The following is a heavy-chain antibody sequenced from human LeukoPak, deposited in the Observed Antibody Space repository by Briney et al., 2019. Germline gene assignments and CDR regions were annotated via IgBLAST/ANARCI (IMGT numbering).Heavy chain of an antibody. V-gene: IGHV4-34*01. CDR3: ARGRIRPRTRHDYGDYERYFDL. CDR1: DGSITGYY. Sequence: SETLSLTCTVSDGSITGYYWHWIRQPPGNGLEWKGAINHNGSTNYNPSLKSRVTISVDTSKNQFSLKLSSVTAADTAVYYCARGRIRPRTRHDYGDYERYFDLWGRGTLVTVSS. J-gene: IGHJ2*01. D-gene: IGHD4-17*01. CDR2: INHNGST.